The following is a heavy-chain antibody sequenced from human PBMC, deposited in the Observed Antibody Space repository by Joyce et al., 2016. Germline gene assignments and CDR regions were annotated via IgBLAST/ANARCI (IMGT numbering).Heavy chain of an antibody. CDR1: GYSFSDSY. CDR3: ARGPMPPYAFDV. V-gene: IGHV1-2*06. CDR2: INPDSGGT. D-gene: IGHD2-2*01. J-gene: IGHJ3*01. Sequence: QVHLVQSGAEVKKPGASVKVSCKASGYSFSDSYIHWVRPAPGQGLQWMGRINPDSGGTNYAQKFQGRVTLTRDASISTVYMEVSRLRSDDTAVYFCARGPMPPYAFDVWGQGTLVTVSA.